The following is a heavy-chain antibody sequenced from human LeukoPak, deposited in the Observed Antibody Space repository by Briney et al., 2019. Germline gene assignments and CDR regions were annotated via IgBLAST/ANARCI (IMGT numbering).Heavy chain of an antibody. CDR2: MSYDGSNK. CDR3: AKWDSTWHFQH. Sequence: PGRSLRLSCAASGFTFSSYGMHWVRQALGKGLEWVAVMSYDGSNKSYADSVKGRFTISRDNSENTLYLQMSSLRAEDTAVYYCAKWDSTWHFQHWGQGTLVTVSS. J-gene: IGHJ1*01. V-gene: IGHV3-30*18. CDR1: GFTFSSYG. D-gene: IGHD6-13*01.